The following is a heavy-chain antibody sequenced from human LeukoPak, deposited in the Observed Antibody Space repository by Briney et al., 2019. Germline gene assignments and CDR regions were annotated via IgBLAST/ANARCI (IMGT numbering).Heavy chain of an antibody. J-gene: IGHJ3*02. V-gene: IGHV1-8*01. CDR3: AREASVYDSSGYYDAFDI. D-gene: IGHD3-22*01. CDR1: GYTFTSYD. Sequence: GASVKVSCKASGYTFTSYDINWVRQATGQGLEWMGWMNPNSGNTGYAQKFQGRVTMTRNTSISTDYMELSSLRSEDTAVYYCAREASVYDSSGYYDAFDIWGQGTMVTVSS. CDR2: MNPNSGNT.